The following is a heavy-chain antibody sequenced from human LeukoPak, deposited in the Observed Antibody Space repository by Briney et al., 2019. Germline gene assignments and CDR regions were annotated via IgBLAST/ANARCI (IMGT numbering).Heavy chain of an antibody. CDR2: IQYDGSNK. D-gene: IGHD5-18*01. V-gene: IGHV3-30*02. CDR1: GFSFSSYG. CDR3: ARVRSDTAMASGYYYMDV. J-gene: IGHJ6*03. Sequence: GGSLRLSCAASGFSFSSYGMQWVRQAPGKGLERVAFIQYDGSNKYYAESVKGRFTISRDNAKNSLYLQMNSLRAEDTAVYYCARVRSDTAMASGYYYMDVWGKGTAVTISS.